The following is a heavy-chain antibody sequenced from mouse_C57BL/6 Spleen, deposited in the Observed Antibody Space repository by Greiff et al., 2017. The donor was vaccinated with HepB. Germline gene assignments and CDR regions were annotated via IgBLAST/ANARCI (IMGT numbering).Heavy chain of an antibody. CDR1: GYTFTSYT. CDR2: INPSSGYT. Sequence: QVQQQQSGAELARPGASVKMSCKASGYTFTSYTMHWVKQRPGQGLEWIGYINPSSGYTKYNQKFKDKATLTADKSSSTAYMQLSSLTSEDSAVYYCARSGTGVFDYWGQGTTLTVSS. CDR3: ARSGTGVFDY. J-gene: IGHJ2*01. D-gene: IGHD4-1*01. V-gene: IGHV1-4*01.